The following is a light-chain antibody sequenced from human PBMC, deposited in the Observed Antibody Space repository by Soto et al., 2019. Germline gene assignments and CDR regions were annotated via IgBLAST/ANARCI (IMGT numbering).Light chain of an antibody. CDR3: SSYAGSNIVV. V-gene: IGLV2-8*01. J-gene: IGLJ2*01. CDR2: EVS. CDR1: SSDVGGYNY. Sequence: QSALAQPPSASGSPGQSVTISCTGTSSDVGGYNYVSWYQQDPGKAPKLMIYEVSKRPSGVPDRFSGSKSGNTASLTVSGLQAEEEADYYCSSYAGSNIVVFGGGTKLTVL.